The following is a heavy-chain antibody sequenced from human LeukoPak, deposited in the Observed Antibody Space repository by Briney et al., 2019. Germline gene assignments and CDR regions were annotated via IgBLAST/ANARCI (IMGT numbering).Heavy chain of an antibody. CDR3: ARTPYYGMDI. V-gene: IGHV4-4*07. Sequence: SESLSLTCTVSGGSISTYYWSWIRQPAGKGLEWIGHIYTSGSTNYNPSLKSRVTMSVDTSKNQFSLKLSSVTAADTAVYYCARTPYYGMDIWGQGTTVTVSS. J-gene: IGHJ6*02. CDR2: IYTSGST. CDR1: GGSISTYY.